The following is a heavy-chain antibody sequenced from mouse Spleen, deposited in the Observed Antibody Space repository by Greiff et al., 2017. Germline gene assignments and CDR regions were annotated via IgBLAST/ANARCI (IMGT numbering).Heavy chain of an antibody. J-gene: IGHJ2*01. CDR1: GFTIKNTY. Sequence: EVQLQESVAELVRPGASVKLSCTASGFTIKNTYMHWVKQRPEQGLEWIGRIDPANGNTKYAPKFQGKATITADTSSNTAYLQLSSLTSEDTAIYYCAGYGNHFGYYFDYWGQGTTLTVSS. V-gene: IGHV14-3*01. CDR2: IDPANGNT. D-gene: IGHD2-10*02. CDR3: AGYGNHFGYYFDY.